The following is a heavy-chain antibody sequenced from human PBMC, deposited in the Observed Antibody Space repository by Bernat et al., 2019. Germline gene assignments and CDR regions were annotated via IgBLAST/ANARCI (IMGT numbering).Heavy chain of an antibody. J-gene: IGHJ5*02. V-gene: IGHV3-66*01. CDR1: GFTVSNNY. CDR2: IYSGADT. Sequence: EVQLVESGGGLVQPGRSLRLSCTASGFTVSNNYVSWVRQAPGKGLEWVSVIYSGADTYYADSVKGRFTISRDNSKNTLYLQMNSLRAEDTAVYYCAKMVVGVTNWFDPWGQGTLVTVSS. CDR3: AKMVVGVTNWFDP. D-gene: IGHD2-15*01.